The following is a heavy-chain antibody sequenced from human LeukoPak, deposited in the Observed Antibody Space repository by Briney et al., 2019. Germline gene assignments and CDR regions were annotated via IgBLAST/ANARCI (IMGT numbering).Heavy chain of an antibody. J-gene: IGHJ5*02. CDR3: AGREDYGRFVP. CDR1: GGTFSSYA. Sequence: TSVKVSCKASGGTFSSYAISWVRQAPGQGLEWMGGIIPIFGTANYAQKFQGRVTITTDESTSTAYMELSSLRSEDTAVYYCAGREDYGRFVPWGQGTLVTVSS. CDR2: IIPIFGTA. V-gene: IGHV1-69*05. D-gene: IGHD4-17*01.